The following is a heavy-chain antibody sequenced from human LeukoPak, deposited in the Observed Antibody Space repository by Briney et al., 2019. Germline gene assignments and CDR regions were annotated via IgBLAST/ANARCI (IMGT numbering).Heavy chain of an antibody. J-gene: IGHJ6*03. CDR1: GFTFSSYS. CDR2: ISSSSSYI. Sequence: GGSLRLSCAASGFTFSSYSMNWVRQAPGKGLEWVSSISSSSSYIYYADSVKGRFTISRDNAKNTLYLQMNSLRAEDTAVYYCAKVVEVGPTGYYYYMDVWGKGTTVTISS. CDR3: AKVVEVGPTGYYYYMDV. D-gene: IGHD1-26*01. V-gene: IGHV3-21*01.